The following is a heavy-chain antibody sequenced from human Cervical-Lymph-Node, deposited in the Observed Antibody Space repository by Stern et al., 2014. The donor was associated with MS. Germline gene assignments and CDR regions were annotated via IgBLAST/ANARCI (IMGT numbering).Heavy chain of an antibody. Sequence: QLQLQESGPGLVKPSGTLSLTCAVSGGSISTINWWSWVRQPPGKGLEWLGDIYHSGSTLYSPSLKSRVTISVDKSKNQFSLNLTSVTAADTAVYYCARADFSSSSAGDGFDLWGQGTLVTVSS. CDR2: IYHSGST. D-gene: IGHD6-6*01. V-gene: IGHV4-4*02. CDR3: ARADFSSSSAGDGFDL. CDR1: GGSISTINW. J-gene: IGHJ3*01.